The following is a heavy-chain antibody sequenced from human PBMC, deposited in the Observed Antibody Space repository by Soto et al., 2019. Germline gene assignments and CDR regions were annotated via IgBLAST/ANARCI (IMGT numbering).Heavy chain of an antibody. CDR2: INPNSGGT. V-gene: IGHV1-2*02. CDR3: ARSKSGYDDNWFDP. CDR1: GYTFTGYY. Sequence: AAVKVSCKASGYTFTGYYMHWVRQAPGQGLEWMGWINPNSGGTNYAQKFQGRVTMTRDTSISTAYMELSRLRSDDTAVYYCARSKSGYDDNWFDPWGQGTLVTVSS. J-gene: IGHJ5*02. D-gene: IGHD5-12*01.